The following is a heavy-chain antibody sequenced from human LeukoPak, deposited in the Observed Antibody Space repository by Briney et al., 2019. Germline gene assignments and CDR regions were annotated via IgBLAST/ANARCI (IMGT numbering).Heavy chain of an antibody. CDR1: GFTFSSYG. CDR2: ISYDGSNK. D-gene: IGHD3-22*01. Sequence: GGSLRLSCAASGFTFSSYGMHWVRQAPGKGLEWVAVISYDGSNKYYADSVKGRFTISRDNSKNTLYLQMNSLRAEDTAVYYCAAEYSSGYYSFDYWGQGTLVTVSS. V-gene: IGHV3-30*03. J-gene: IGHJ4*02. CDR3: AAEYSSGYYSFDY.